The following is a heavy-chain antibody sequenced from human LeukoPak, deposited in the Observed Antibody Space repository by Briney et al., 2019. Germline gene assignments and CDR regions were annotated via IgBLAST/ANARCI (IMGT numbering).Heavy chain of an antibody. V-gene: IGHV4-39*01. CDR2: ISYSGIT. J-gene: IGHJ6*02. CDR1: GVSVTTSGYY. CDR3: ARHNDYASLMDV. D-gene: IGHD2-2*01. Sequence: PSETLSLTCTVFGVSVTTSGYYGAWIRQPRGRGLEWIGSISYSGITYYKPSRRGRVTITGNTATNQFSLKLSSVTAADTAVYYCARHNDYASLMDVWGQGTTVTVSS.